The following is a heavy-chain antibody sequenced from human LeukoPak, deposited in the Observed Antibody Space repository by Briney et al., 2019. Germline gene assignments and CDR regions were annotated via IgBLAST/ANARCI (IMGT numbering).Heavy chain of an antibody. J-gene: IGHJ4*02. Sequence: GGSLRLSCAASGFTFSSYGMHWVRQAPGKGLEWVAFIQYDGSYKYYADSVKGRFTISRDNSWTTLYLQMNSVRAEDTAVYYCARDHYNESWFKYWGQGTLVTVSS. CDR1: GFTFSSYG. CDR2: IQYDGSYK. D-gene: IGHD1-26*01. V-gene: IGHV3-30*02. CDR3: ARDHYNESWFKY.